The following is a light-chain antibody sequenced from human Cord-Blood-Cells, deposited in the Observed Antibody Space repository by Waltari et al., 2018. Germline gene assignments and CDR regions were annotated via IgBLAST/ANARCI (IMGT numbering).Light chain of an antibody. CDR2: DVS. CDR1: SSDVGGYNY. CDR3: SSYTSSSTWV. V-gene: IGLV2-14*01. J-gene: IGLJ3*02. Sequence: QSALTQPASVSGSPGPSITISCTGTSSDVGGYNYVPWYQQSPGKAPKLMIYDVSKRPSGVSNRFSGSKSGNTASLTISGLQAEDEADYYCSSYTSSSTWVFGGGTKLTVL.